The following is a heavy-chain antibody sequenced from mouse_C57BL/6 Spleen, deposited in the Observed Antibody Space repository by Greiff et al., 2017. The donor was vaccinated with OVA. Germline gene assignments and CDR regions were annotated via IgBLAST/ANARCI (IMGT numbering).Heavy chain of an antibody. CDR1: GYAFSSSW. CDR2: IYPGDGDT. V-gene: IGHV1-82*01. D-gene: IGHD3-2*02. Sequence: QVQLQQSGPELVKPGASVKISCKASGYAFSSSWMNWVKQRPGKGLEWIGRIYPGDGDTNYNGKFKGKATLTADKSSSTAYMQLSSLTSEDSAVYFCASGQDSSGYVGWGQGTLVTVSA. J-gene: IGHJ3*01. CDR3: ASGQDSSGYVG.